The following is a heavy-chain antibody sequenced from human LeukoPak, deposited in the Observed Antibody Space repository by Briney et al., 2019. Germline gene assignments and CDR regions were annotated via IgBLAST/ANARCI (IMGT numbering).Heavy chain of an antibody. D-gene: IGHD3-10*01. Sequence: GGTLRLSCAASAFTFSSHGMSWVRQAPGKGLEWVSTISGSGDYTYYADSVKGRFTISRDNSKNTLYLQMNSLRAEDTAIYYCAKVTYGSGTYGAFDSWGQGTLVTVSS. V-gene: IGHV3-23*01. CDR2: ISGSGDYT. CDR1: AFTFSSHG. CDR3: AKVTYGSGTYGAFDS. J-gene: IGHJ4*02.